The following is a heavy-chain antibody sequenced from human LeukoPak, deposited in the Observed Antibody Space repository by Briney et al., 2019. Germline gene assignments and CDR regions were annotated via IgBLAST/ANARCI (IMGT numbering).Heavy chain of an antibody. CDR3: ARHPPPLYYYDSSGYYFNWFDP. Sequence: PSETLSLTCTVSGGSISSSSYYWGWIRQPPGKGLEWIGGIYYSGSTYYNPSLKSRVTISVDTSKNQFSLKLSSVTAADTAVYYCARHPPPLYYYDSSGYYFNWFDPWGQGTLVTVSS. V-gene: IGHV4-39*01. CDR1: GGSISSSSYY. J-gene: IGHJ5*02. CDR2: IYYSGST. D-gene: IGHD3-22*01.